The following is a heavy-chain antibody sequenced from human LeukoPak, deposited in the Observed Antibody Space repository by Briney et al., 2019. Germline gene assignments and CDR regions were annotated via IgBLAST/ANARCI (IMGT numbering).Heavy chain of an antibody. CDR3: ARYCTFRACSGTKYDS. V-gene: IGHV3-30*03. CDR1: GFTFSSYG. D-gene: IGHD1-1*01. J-gene: IGHJ4*02. Sequence: GGSLRLSCAASGFTFSSYGMHWVRQAPGKGLEWVAVISYDGSNKYYADSVKGRFTISRDNSKNTLYLQMNSLRAEDTALYYCARYCTFRACSGTKYDSWGPGTLVTVSS. CDR2: ISYDGSNK.